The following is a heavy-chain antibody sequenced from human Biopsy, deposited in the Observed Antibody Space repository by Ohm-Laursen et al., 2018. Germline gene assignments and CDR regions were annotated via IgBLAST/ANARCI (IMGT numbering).Heavy chain of an antibody. CDR3: ARGKRGPVAIPRDNPNRIRGWFDP. CDR2: VSHNGGT. V-gene: IGHV4-34*01. J-gene: IGHJ5*02. D-gene: IGHD2-21*01. CDR1: GGSFSNDY. Sequence: SETLSLTCAVYGGSFSNDYWTWIRQSPGKGLEWIGEVSHNGGTNYNPSLKARVSISMDTSKNQFSLNLTSLTAADTALYYCARGKRGPVAIPRDNPNRIRGWFDPWGPGTLVTVSS.